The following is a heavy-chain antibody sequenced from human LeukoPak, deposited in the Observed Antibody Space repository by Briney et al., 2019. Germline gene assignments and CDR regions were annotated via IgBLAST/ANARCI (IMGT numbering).Heavy chain of an antibody. J-gene: IGHJ5*02. V-gene: IGHV1-69*13. Sequence: GASVKVSCKASGGTFSSYAISWVRQAPGQGLEWMGGIIPIFGTANYAQKFQGRVTITADESTSTAYMELSSLRSEDTAVYYCARDRMGAGDIVVVPAAAGWFDPWGQGTLVTVSS. CDR2: IIPIFGTA. D-gene: IGHD2-2*01. CDR3: ARDRMGAGDIVVVPAAAGWFDP. CDR1: GGTFSSYA.